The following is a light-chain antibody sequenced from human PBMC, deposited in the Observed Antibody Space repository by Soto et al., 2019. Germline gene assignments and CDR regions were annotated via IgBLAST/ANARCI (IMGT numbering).Light chain of an antibody. V-gene: IGKV1-27*01. CDR3: QNYHSAPWT. CDR2: GAS. J-gene: IGKJ1*01. Sequence: IQMTQSPSTLSASVGDRVTITCRARQAISNFLAWYQQKPEKVPKLLMYGASTVPSGVPSRFRGSGSGTDFTLTISSLQPEDVATYYCQNYHSAPWTFGQGTKVEI. CDR1: QAISNF.